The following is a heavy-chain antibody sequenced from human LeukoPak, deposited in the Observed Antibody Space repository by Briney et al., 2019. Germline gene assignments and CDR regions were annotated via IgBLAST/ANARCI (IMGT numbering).Heavy chain of an antibody. CDR2: IWYDGSNK. D-gene: IGHD3-22*01. J-gene: IGHJ4*02. CDR3: ARGRDSSGYYHVPDFDY. V-gene: IGHV3-33*01. Sequence: PGGSLRLSCAASGFTFSSYGMHWVRQAPGKGLEWVAVIWYDGSNKYYADSVKGRFTISRDNSKNTLYLQMNSLRAEDTAVYYCARGRDSSGYYHVPDFDYWGQGTLVTVSS. CDR1: GFTFSSYG.